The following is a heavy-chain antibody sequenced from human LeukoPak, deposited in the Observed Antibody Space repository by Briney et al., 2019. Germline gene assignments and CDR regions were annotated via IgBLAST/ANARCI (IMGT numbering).Heavy chain of an antibody. J-gene: IGHJ4*02. CDR3: ARSWLRLRPFDY. CDR1: GYTFTSYG. D-gene: IGHD5-12*01. Sequence: GASVKVSCKASGYTFTSYGISWVRQAPGQGREGRGWISAYNGNTHYAQKLQGRVTMTTDTSTSTAYMELRSLRSDDTAVYYCARSWLRLRPFDYWGQGTLVTVPS. V-gene: IGHV1-18*01. CDR2: ISAYNGNT.